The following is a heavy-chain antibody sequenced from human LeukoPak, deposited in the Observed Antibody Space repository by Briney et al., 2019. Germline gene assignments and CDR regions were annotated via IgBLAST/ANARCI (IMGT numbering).Heavy chain of an antibody. Sequence: ASVKVSCKASGGTLSTYSISWVRQALGQGLGWWGGIIPIFNTKNYAQRFQDRVILTADESTSTAYMELSSLRSEDTAVYYCARGNSRWSTPSSSYYYRMDVWGQGTTVAVSS. CDR2: IIPIFNTK. CDR1: GGTLSTYS. D-gene: IGHD4-23*01. V-gene: IGHV1-69*13. J-gene: IGHJ6*02. CDR3: ARGNSRWSTPSSSYYYRMDV.